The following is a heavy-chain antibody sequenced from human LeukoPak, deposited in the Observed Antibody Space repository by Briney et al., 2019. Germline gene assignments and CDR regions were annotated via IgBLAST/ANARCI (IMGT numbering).Heavy chain of an antibody. D-gene: IGHD2-2*01. CDR1: GYTLTELS. Sequence: SVKVSCKVSGYTLTELSMHWVRQAPGKGLEWMGGIIPIFGTANYAQKFQGRVTITADESTSTAYMELSSLRSEDTAVYYCARKDEPGYCSSTSCQNWFDPWGQGTLVTVSS. CDR2: IIPIFGTA. CDR3: ARKDEPGYCSSTSCQNWFDP. V-gene: IGHV1-69*13. J-gene: IGHJ5*02.